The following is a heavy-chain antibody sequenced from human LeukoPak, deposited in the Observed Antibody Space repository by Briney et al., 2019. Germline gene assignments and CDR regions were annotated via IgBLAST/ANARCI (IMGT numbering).Heavy chain of an antibody. V-gene: IGHV1-18*01. CDR3: ARVARPRYCSGGSCYSYPGPFDY. CDR1: GYTFTSYG. J-gene: IGHJ4*02. Sequence: ASVKVSCKASGYTFTSYGISWVRQAPGQGLEWMGWISAYNGNTNNAQKLQGRVTMTTDTSTSTAYMELRSLRSDDTAVYYCARVARPRYCSGGSCYSYPGPFDYWGQGTLVTVSS. D-gene: IGHD2-15*01. CDR2: ISAYNGNT.